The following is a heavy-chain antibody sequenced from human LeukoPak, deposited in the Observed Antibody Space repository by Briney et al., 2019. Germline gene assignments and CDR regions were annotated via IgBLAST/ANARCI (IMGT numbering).Heavy chain of an antibody. CDR1: GFTFDDYA. CDR2: ISWNSGSI. J-gene: IGHJ4*02. CDR3: AKDMGSSGWYYFDY. D-gene: IGHD6-19*01. V-gene: IGHV3-9*01. Sequence: GRSLRLSCAASGFTFDDYAMHWVRQAPGKGLEWVSGISWNSGSIGYADTVKGRFTISRDNAKNSLYLQMNSLRAEDTALYYCAKDMGSSGWYYFDYWGQGTLVTVSS.